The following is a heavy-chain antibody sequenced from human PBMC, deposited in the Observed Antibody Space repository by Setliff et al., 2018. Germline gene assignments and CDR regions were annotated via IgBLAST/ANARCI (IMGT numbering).Heavy chain of an antibody. V-gene: IGHV3-33*01. J-gene: IGHJ4*02. Sequence: GGSLRLSWAASGFTFSTYGMNWVRQAPGKGLEWVAVIWYDGSNEYYADSVKGRFTISRDNSKNTLYLQMNNLRAEDTAVYYCSSLVTGTTGSDYWGQGTLVTVSS. D-gene: IGHD1-7*01. CDR2: IWYDGSNE. CDR1: GFTFSTYG. CDR3: SSLVTGTTGSDY.